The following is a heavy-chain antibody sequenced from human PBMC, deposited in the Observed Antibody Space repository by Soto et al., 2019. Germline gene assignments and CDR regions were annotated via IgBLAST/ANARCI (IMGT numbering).Heavy chain of an antibody. D-gene: IGHD6-19*01. J-gene: IGHJ3*01. Sequence: GGSLRLSCGASRFPFDVYSMHWVRQAPGKGLEWVSYIRHTTSATFYADAVKGRFTISRDNRKNSLFLQMNSLRDDDTGVYFCARDRGSSGIFELHVWGPATLATVSS. CDR3: ARDRGSSGIFELHV. V-gene: IGHV3-48*02. CDR1: RFPFDVYS. CDR2: IRHTTSAT.